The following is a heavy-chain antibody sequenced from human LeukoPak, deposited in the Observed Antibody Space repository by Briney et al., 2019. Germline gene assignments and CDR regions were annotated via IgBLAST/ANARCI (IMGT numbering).Heavy chain of an antibody. CDR1: GYTFTNYG. Sequence: ASVKVSCKASGYTFTNYGISWVRQAPGQGLEWMGWISAYNGKTYYAQNFQGRVTVTTDTSTSTAYMELRSLRSDDTAVYYCARDGGNTMVRGEGGYWGQGTLVTVSS. D-gene: IGHD3-10*01. CDR2: ISAYNGKT. CDR3: ARDGGNTMVRGEGGY. J-gene: IGHJ4*02. V-gene: IGHV1-18*01.